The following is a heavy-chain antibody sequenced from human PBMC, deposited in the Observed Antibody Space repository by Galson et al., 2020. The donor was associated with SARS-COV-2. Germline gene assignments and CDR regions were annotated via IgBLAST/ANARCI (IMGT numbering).Heavy chain of an antibody. V-gene: IGHV3-30*04. J-gene: IGHJ4*02. Sequence: QLGESLKFSCRASGFTFSSSAMHWVRQAPGKGLGWVAIILFDGTKRYNLDSVKGRFTIPRDNSKNTLFLHMDSLTTEDTAVYYCARETDDYTSSWYDYCGQATLVTDSS. CDR2: ILFDGTKR. D-gene: IGHD6-13*01. CDR3: ARETDDYTSSWYDY. CDR1: GFTFSSSA.